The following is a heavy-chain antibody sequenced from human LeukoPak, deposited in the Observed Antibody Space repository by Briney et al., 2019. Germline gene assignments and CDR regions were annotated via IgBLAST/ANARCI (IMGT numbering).Heavy chain of an antibody. J-gene: IGHJ5*02. CDR2: ISSSSSYI. Sequence: GGSLRLSCAASGFTFSSYAMSWVRQAPGKGLEWVSSISSSSSYIYYADSVKGRFTISRDNAKNSLYLQMNSLRAEDTAVYYCARDLYCTNGVCLNWFDPWGQGTLVTVSS. V-gene: IGHV3-21*01. CDR3: ARDLYCTNGVCLNWFDP. CDR1: GFTFSSYA. D-gene: IGHD2-8*01.